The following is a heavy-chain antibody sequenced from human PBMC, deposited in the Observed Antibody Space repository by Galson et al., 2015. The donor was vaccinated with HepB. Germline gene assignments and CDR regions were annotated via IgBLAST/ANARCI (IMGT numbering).Heavy chain of an antibody. CDR2: INPSGGST. CDR3: ARDLGLYYYDSSGSY. CDR1: GYTFTSYY. J-gene: IGHJ4*02. V-gene: IGHV1-46*03. D-gene: IGHD3-22*01. Sequence: SVKVSCKASGYTFTSYYMHWERQAPGQGLEWMGIINPSGGSTSYAQKFQGRVTMTRDTTTSTVYMELSSLRSEDTAVYYCARDLGLYYYDSSGSYWGQGTLVTVSS.